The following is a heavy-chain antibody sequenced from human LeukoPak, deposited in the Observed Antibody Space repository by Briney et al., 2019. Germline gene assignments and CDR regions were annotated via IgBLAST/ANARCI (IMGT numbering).Heavy chain of an antibody. CDR2: IYYSGST. CDR1: GGSISSYY. CDR3: AGQTYSIAVVGTGGSVDY. D-gene: IGHD6-19*01. J-gene: IGHJ4*02. V-gene: IGHV4-59*01. Sequence: SETLSLTCTVSGGSISSYYWSWIRQPPGKGLEWIGYIYYSGSTNYNPSLKSRVTISVDTSKNQFYLKLSSVTAADTAVYYCAGQTYSIAVVGTGGSVDYWGQGTLVTVSS.